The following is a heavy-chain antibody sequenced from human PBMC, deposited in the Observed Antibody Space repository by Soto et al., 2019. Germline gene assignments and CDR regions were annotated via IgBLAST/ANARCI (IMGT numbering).Heavy chain of an antibody. CDR1: GDTFSDYA. D-gene: IGHD3-22*01. Sequence: QVQLVQSWTEVKMPGSSVKVSCKASGDTFSDYAITWVRQAPGQGLEWMGGIIPISGTASYAQNFQDRVTITADDSTSTAYMELMSLRSEDSAVYYCTGRRYFYDSGAYFFSALDYWGQGTLVTVSS. CDR3: TGRRYFYDSGAYFFSALDY. J-gene: IGHJ4*02. V-gene: IGHV1-69*01. CDR2: IIPISGTA.